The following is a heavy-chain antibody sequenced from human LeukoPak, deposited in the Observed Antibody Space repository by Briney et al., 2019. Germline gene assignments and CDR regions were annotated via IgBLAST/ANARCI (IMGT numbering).Heavy chain of an antibody. D-gene: IGHD1-26*01. CDR3: ARVGGATTFYFDY. J-gene: IGHJ4*02. V-gene: IGHV1-2*02. Sequence: VASVKVSCKASGYTFTGYYMHWVRQAPGQGLEWMGWINPNSGGTNYAQKFQGRVTMTRDTSIGTAYMELSRLRSDDTAVYYCARVGGATTFYFDYWGQGTLVTVSS. CDR2: INPNSGGT. CDR1: GYTFTGYY.